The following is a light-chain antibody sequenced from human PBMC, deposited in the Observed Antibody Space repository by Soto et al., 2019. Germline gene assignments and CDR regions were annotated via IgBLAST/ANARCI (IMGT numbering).Light chain of an antibody. Sequence: IQMTQSPSSLSASVGDTVTITCRASQSISSYLNWYQQKPGKAPNLLIYTASSLQSGVPSRFSGSGSGTDFTLTISSLQPEDFATYYCQQSYSTPITFGQGTRLEIK. CDR3: QQSYSTPIT. V-gene: IGKV1-39*01. CDR1: QSISSY. CDR2: TAS. J-gene: IGKJ5*01.